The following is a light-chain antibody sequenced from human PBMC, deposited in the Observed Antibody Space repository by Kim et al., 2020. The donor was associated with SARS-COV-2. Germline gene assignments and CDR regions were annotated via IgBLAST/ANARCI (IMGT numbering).Light chain of an antibody. V-gene: IGLV3-19*01. CDR3: NSRDSSGNV. Sequence: VALGRTDRITCQGDNLRSYYASWYQQKPGQAPVLVIYGKNNRPSGIPDRFSGSSSGNTASLTITGAQAEDVADYYCNSRDSSGNVFGTGTKVTVL. CDR2: GKN. J-gene: IGLJ1*01. CDR1: NLRSYY.